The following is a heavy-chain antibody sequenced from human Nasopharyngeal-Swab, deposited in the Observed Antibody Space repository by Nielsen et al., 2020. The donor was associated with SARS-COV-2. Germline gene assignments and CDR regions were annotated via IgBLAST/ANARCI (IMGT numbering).Heavy chain of an antibody. CDR2: ISTAGDT. J-gene: IGHJ6*03. Sequence: GESLKISCAASGFTFSRFDMHWVRQVTGKGLEWVSAISTAGDTYYPRSVKGRFTISREDARNFLYLQMNSLRAEDTAVYYCARTLSASYMDVWGKGTTVTVSS. CDR1: GFTFSRFD. CDR3: ARTLSASYMDV. V-gene: IGHV3-13*01.